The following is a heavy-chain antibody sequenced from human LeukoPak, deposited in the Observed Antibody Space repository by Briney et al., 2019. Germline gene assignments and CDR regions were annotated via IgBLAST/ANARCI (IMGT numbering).Heavy chain of an antibody. Sequence: GGSLRLSCAASGFTFSSYVMSWVRQAPGKGLEWVSGISGSGGSTYYADSVKGRFTISRDNSKTRLYLQMTSLRAEDTAVYYCARDSYGAYLYFDYWGQGTLVTVSS. V-gene: IGHV3-23*01. J-gene: IGHJ4*02. D-gene: IGHD4/OR15-4a*01. CDR2: ISGSGGST. CDR1: GFTFSSYV. CDR3: ARDSYGAYLYFDY.